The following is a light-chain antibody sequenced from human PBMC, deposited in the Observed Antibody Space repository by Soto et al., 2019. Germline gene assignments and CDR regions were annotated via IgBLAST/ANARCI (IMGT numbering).Light chain of an antibody. CDR1: QSISNW. Sequence: DIQMTQSPATLSASLGDRVTITCRASQSISNWLAWYQQKPGKAPTLLIYDVSRLESGVPSRSRGSGSGTEFTLTINSLQPDDFEVYYCQQYGSSPLTFGGGTKVDIK. CDR2: DVS. CDR3: QQYGSSPLT. J-gene: IGKJ4*01. V-gene: IGKV1-5*01.